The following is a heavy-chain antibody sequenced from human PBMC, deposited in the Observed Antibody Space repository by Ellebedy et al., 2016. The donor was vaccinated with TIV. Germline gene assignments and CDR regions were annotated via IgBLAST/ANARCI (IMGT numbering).Heavy chain of an antibody. D-gene: IGHD3-10*01. CDR3: AREGERVRGVTNFDY. CDR2: IIPIFGTA. CDR1: GGTFSSYA. Sequence: ASVKVSCKASGGTFSSYAISWVRQAPGQGLEWMGGIIPIFGTAYYAQKFQGRVTITADESTSTAYMELSSLRSEDTAVYYCAREGERVRGVTNFDYWGQGTLVTVSS. V-gene: IGHV1-69*13. J-gene: IGHJ4*02.